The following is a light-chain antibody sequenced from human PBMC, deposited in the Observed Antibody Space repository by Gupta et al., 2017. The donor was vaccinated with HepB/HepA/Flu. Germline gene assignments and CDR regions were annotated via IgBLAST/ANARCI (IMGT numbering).Light chain of an antibody. CDR2: DEN. V-gene: IGLV3-19*01. J-gene: IGLJ3*02. CDR3: NSRDSSGYRV. Sequence: SSELTQDPAVSVALGQTVGITCQGDSLRSYYASWYQQKPGQAPTLVIYDENTRPSGIPDRFSASSSGYTASLTITGAQAEDEADYYCNSRDSSGYRVFGGGNKLTVL. CDR1: SLRSYY.